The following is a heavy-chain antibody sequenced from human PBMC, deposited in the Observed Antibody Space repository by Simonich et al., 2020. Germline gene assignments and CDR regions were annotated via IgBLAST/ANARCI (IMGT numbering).Heavy chain of an antibody. V-gene: IGHV1-18*01. J-gene: IGHJ4*02. D-gene: IGHD2-15*01. CDR1: GYTFTSYG. Sequence: QVQLVQSGAEVKKPGASVKVSCKASGYTFTSYGISWVRQAPGQRLEWMGGIRAYNGNTNHAQKVQGRVTMTTATSTSTADMELRSLRSDDTAVYYCARASRGTWWYYYFDYWGQGTLVTVSS. CDR3: ARASRGTWWYYYFDY. CDR2: IRAYNGNT.